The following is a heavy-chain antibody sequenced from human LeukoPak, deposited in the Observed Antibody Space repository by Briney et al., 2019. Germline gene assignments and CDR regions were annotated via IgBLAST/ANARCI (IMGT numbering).Heavy chain of an antibody. CDR3: HYYDSSGYSG. V-gene: IGHV3-23*01. D-gene: IGHD3-22*01. CDR2: ISGSGTNT. J-gene: IGHJ4*02. Sequence: GGSLRLSCAASGFTFSSYAMNWVRQAPGMGLDWVSGISGSGTNTYCADSVKGRFTISRDNSKNTLYLQMNSLRVEDTAVYYCHYYDSSGYSGWGQGTLVTVSS. CDR1: GFTFSSYA.